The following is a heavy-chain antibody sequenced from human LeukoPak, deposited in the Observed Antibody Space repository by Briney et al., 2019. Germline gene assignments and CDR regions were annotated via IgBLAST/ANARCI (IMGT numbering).Heavy chain of an antibody. CDR3: AIRGYSYGNFDY. CDR1: GYTFTSYY. D-gene: IGHD5-18*01. CDR2: INPNSGGT. J-gene: IGHJ4*02. Sequence: ASVKVSCKASGYTFTSYYMHWVRQAPGQGLEWMGWINPNSGGTNYAQKFQGRVTMTRDTSISTAYMELSRLRSDDTAVYYCAIRGYSYGNFDYWGQGILVTVSS. V-gene: IGHV1-2*02.